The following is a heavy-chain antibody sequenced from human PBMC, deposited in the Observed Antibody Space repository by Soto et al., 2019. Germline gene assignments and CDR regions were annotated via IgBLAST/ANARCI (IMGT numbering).Heavy chain of an antibody. CDR3: AISEGGDPDDAFDI. CDR2: IYYSGST. D-gene: IGHD3-16*01. CDR1: GGSISSGGYY. Sequence: QVQLQESGPGLVKPSQTLSLTCTVSGGSISSGGYYWSWIRQHPGKGLEWIGYIYYSGSTYYNPSLKSRVTISVDTSKNQCALKLSSVTAADTAVYYCAISEGGDPDDAFDIWGQGTMVTVSS. V-gene: IGHV4-31*03. J-gene: IGHJ3*02.